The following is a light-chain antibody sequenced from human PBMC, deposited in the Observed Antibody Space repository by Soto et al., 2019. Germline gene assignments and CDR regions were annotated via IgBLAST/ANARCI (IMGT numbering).Light chain of an antibody. CDR1: QTISSW. V-gene: IGKV1-5*03. CDR3: QQANSFPLT. J-gene: IGKJ4*01. CDR2: KAS. Sequence: IQMTRSTSTPPCPGGQRVTITCRASQTISSWLAWYQQKPGKAPKLLICKASTLKSGVPSRFSGSGSGTDFTLTISSLQPEDFAIYYCQQANSFPLTFGGGTKVDIK.